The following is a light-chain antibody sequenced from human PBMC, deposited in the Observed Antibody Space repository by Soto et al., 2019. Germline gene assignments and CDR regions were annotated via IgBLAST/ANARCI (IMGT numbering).Light chain of an antibody. CDR1: QSVSSSY. V-gene: IGKV3-20*01. Sequence: EIVLTQSPGTLSLSPGERATLSCRASQSVSSSYLAWYQQKPGQAPRLLIYGASGRATGIPDRFSGSGSGTEFSLTISRLEPEDFAVYYCQQYGSSPPGTFGQGTRLEIK. J-gene: IGKJ5*01. CDR3: QQYGSSPPGT. CDR2: GAS.